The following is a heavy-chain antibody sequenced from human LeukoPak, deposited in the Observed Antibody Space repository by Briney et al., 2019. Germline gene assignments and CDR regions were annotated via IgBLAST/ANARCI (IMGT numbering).Heavy chain of an antibody. J-gene: IGHJ4*02. D-gene: IGHD3-22*01. CDR2: IYSGGST. CDR1: EFSVGSNY. Sequence: PGGSLRLSCAASEFSVGSNYMTWVRQAPGKGLEWVSLIYSGGSTYYADSVKGRFTISRDNSKNTLYLQMNSLRAEDTAVYYCARETPGDYYDSSYFDYWGQGTLVTVSS. V-gene: IGHV3-53*01. CDR3: ARETPGDYYDSSYFDY.